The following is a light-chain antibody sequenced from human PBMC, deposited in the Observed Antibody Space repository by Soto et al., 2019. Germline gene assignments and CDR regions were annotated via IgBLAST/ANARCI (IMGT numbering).Light chain of an antibody. CDR3: QHYNQWPPFT. V-gene: IGKV3-15*01. CDR1: QGVKSS. J-gene: IGKJ3*01. Sequence: EIVMTQSPDTLSVSPGERATLTCRAGQGVKSSLAWYQHKPGQLPRLLIYGASTRATGVPVRFSGSGSGTDFTLTISSLQAEDVAVYYCQHYNQWPPFTFGPGTKVDIK. CDR2: GAS.